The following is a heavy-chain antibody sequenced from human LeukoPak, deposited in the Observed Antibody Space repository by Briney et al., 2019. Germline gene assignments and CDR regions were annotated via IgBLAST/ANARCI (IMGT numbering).Heavy chain of an antibody. CDR2: INHSGST. J-gene: IGHJ4*02. CDR3: ARHRGYYDSSGRFDY. Sequence: SETLSLTCAVSGGDISSPHWWSWVRQPPGKGLEWIGEINHSGSTNYNPSLKSRVTISVDTSKNQFSLKLSSVTAADTAVYYCARHRGYYDSSGRFDYWGQGTLVTVSS. D-gene: IGHD3-22*01. V-gene: IGHV4-4*02. CDR1: GGDISSPHW.